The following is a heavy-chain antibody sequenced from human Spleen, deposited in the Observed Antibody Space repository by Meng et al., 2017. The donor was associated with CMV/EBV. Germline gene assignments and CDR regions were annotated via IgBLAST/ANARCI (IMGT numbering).Heavy chain of an antibody. D-gene: IGHD3-22*01. Sequence: CAASGLTFSSYAMSWVRQAPGKGLEWVSVIYSGGSSTYYADSVKGRFTISRDNSKNTLYLQMNSLRAEDTAVYYCATMRHYYDNSVSFWGQGTLVTVSS. CDR3: ATMRHYYDNSVSF. CDR2: IYSGGSST. J-gene: IGHJ4*02. CDR1: GLTFSSYA. V-gene: IGHV3-23*03.